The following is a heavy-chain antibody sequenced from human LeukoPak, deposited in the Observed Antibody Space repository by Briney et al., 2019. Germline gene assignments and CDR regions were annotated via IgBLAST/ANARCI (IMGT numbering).Heavy chain of an antibody. CDR1: GFTFSSYS. CDR3: ARDPWGKMTTVTRGDY. D-gene: IGHD4-17*01. CDR2: ISSSSSTI. J-gene: IGHJ4*02. Sequence: PGGSLRLSCAAFGFTFSSYSMNWVRQAPGKGLEWVSYISSSSSTIYYADSVKGRFTISRDNAKNSLYLQMNSLRAEDTAVYYCARDPWGKMTTVTRGDYWGQGTLVTVSS. V-gene: IGHV3-48*01.